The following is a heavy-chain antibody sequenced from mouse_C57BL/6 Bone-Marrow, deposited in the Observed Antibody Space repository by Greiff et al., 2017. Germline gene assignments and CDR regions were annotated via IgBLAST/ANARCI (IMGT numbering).Heavy chain of an antibody. J-gene: IGHJ3*01. CDR3: ARQEGTAQATAWFAY. CDR2: ISSGGSYT. CDR1: GFTFSSYG. D-gene: IGHD3-2*02. V-gene: IGHV5-6*01. Sequence: EVHLVESGGDLVKPGGSLKLSCAASGFTFSSYGMSWVRQTPDKRLEWVATISSGGSYTYYPDSVKGRFTISRDNAKNTLYLQMSSLKSEDTAMYYCARQEGTAQATAWFAYWGQGTLVTVSA.